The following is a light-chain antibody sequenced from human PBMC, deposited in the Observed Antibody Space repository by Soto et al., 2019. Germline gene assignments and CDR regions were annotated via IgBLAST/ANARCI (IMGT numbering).Light chain of an antibody. CDR2: KAS. Sequence: DIQMTQSPSTLSASVGDRATITCRASQSISSWLAWYQQKPGKAPKLLIYKASSLEVRVPSRFSGSGSGTEFTLTISSLQPDDFAPYYCQQYDSYPRTFGQGTKVDIK. CDR1: QSISSW. J-gene: IGKJ1*01. CDR3: QQYDSYPRT. V-gene: IGKV1-5*03.